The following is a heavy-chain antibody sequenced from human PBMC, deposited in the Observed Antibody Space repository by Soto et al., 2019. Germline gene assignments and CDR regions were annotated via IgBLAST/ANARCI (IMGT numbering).Heavy chain of an antibody. CDR2: ISAYNGNT. V-gene: IGHV1-18*01. D-gene: IGHD2-2*01. CDR3: ARDLYCSSTSCYGVGGNWFDP. CDR1: GYTFTSYG. Sequence: ASVKVSCKASGYTFTSYGIRWVRQAPGQGLEWMGWISAYNGNTNYAQKLQGRVTMTTDTSTSTAYMELRSLRSDDTAVYYCARDLYCSSTSCYGVGGNWFDPWGQGTLVTVSS. J-gene: IGHJ5*02.